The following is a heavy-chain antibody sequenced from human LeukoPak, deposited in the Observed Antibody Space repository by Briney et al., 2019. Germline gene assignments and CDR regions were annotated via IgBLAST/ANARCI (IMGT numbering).Heavy chain of an antibody. CDR2: IFHGGNT. Sequence: GSLRLSCAASGFTFSSYSMNWVRQSPGKGVEWIGNIFHGGNTHYNPSLKSRVSIPVERSKNQVHLHLSSVTAAATALYHCAKQGRQIPFGGVVALAPSDIWGQGPMVTVPS. CDR1: GFTFSSYS. V-gene: IGHV4-34*12. CDR3: AKQGRQIPFGGVVALAPSDI. D-gene: IGHD3-16*02. J-gene: IGHJ3*02.